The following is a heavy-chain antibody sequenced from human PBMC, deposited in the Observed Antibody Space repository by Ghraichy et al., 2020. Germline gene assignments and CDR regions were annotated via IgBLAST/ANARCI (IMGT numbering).Heavy chain of an antibody. CDR1: GGSISSGGYY. V-gene: IGHV4-31*03. D-gene: IGHD3-22*01. CDR2: IYYSGST. Sequence: SETLSLTCTVSGGSISSGGYYWSWIRQHPGKGLEWIGYIYYSGSTYYNPSLKSRVTISVDTSKNQFSLKLSSVTAADTAVYYCARGRGKRYYYDSSGYQNRDAFDNWDQGKMVTVSS. J-gene: IGHJ3*02. CDR3: ARGRGKRYYYDSSGYQNRDAFDN.